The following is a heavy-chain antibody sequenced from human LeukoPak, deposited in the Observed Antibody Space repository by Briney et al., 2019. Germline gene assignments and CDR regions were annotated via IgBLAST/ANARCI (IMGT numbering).Heavy chain of an antibody. CDR3: ARGNILSGYCFDF. Sequence: PSETLSLTCTVSGGPISSYYWSWIRQPPGKGLEWVGEIHYTGATSYNPSLKSRATISIDTSKNQVSLKLSSVTAADTAVYYCARGNILSGYCFDFWGQGALVTVSS. D-gene: IGHD3-9*01. CDR1: GGPISSYY. V-gene: IGHV4-34*01. CDR2: IHYTGAT. J-gene: IGHJ4*02.